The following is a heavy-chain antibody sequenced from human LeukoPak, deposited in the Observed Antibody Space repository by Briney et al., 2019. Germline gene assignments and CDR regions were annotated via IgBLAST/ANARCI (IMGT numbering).Heavy chain of an antibody. Sequence: ASVKVSCKASGYTFTSFGISWVRQAPGQGLEWMGWISAYNGNTNYAQKLQGRVTMTTDTSTSTAYMELRSLRSDDTAVYYCAREPAYYDFWSGYQHGYYFDYWGQGTLVTVSS. CDR3: AREPAYYDFWSGYQHGYYFDY. D-gene: IGHD3-3*01. CDR2: ISAYNGNT. J-gene: IGHJ4*02. CDR1: GYTFTSFG. V-gene: IGHV1-18*01.